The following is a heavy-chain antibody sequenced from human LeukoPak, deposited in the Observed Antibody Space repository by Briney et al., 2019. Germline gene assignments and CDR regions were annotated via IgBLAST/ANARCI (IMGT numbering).Heavy chain of an antibody. CDR3: ARQIVVVPAAYMDV. Sequence: PGGSLRLSCAASGFTFSSYNMNWVRQAPGKGLEWVSFLSTSSSYIHYADSVKGRFTISRGNAKNSLYLQMNSLRAEDTAVFCCARQIVVVPAAYMDVWGKGTTVTISS. CDR1: GFTFSSYN. V-gene: IGHV3-21*01. CDR2: LSTSSSYI. J-gene: IGHJ6*04. D-gene: IGHD2-2*01.